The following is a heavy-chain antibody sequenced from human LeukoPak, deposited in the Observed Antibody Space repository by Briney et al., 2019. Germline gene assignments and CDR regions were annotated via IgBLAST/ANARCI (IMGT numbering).Heavy chain of an antibody. J-gene: IGHJ6*02. CDR3: ARPASIIPASNTYYYYYAMDL. Sequence: ASVKVSCTASGYTFTSYYMHWVRQAPGQGLEWMGIINTSRDSTTYPQKFQGRVTMTRDSSTSTVYMELSSLSSEDTAVYYCARPASIIPASNTYYYYYAMDLWGQGTTVTVSS. CDR2: INTSRDST. D-gene: IGHD2-2*01. CDR1: GYTFTSYY. V-gene: IGHV1-46*01.